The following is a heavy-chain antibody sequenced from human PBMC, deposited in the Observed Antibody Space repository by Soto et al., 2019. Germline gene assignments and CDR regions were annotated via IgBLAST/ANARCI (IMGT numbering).Heavy chain of an antibody. J-gene: IGHJ6*02. CDR3: ASVRLPPGVYYYYGLDV. D-gene: IGHD4-17*01. CDR2: IKSKPDGGTA. V-gene: IGHV3-15*01. CDR1: GFTFSNAW. Sequence: GGSLGLSCAASGFTFSNAWVTWVRQAPGKGLEWVGRIKSKPDGGTADYAAPVKGRFTVSRDDSKNTLYLQMNSLKTEDTGVYYCASVRLPPGVYYYYGLDVWGQGTTVTV.